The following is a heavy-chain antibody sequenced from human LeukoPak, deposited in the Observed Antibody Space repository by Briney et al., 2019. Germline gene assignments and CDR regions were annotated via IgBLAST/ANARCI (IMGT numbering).Heavy chain of an antibody. Sequence: ASVKVSCKASGYTLTSYDINWVRQATGQGLEWMGWMNPNSGNTGYAQKFQGRVTITRNTSISTAYMELSSLRSEDTAVYYCARAASYSSSGKTRKNYYFDYWGQGTLVTVSS. CDR2: MNPNSGNT. CDR1: GYTLTSYD. V-gene: IGHV1-8*01. CDR3: ARAASYSSSGKTRKNYYFDY. D-gene: IGHD6-13*01. J-gene: IGHJ4*02.